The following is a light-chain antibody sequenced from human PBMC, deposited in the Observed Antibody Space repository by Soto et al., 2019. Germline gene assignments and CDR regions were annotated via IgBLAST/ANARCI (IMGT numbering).Light chain of an antibody. Sequence: EIVMTQSPGTLSLSPGETATLSCRASQSVDSNYLAWYQQKPGQAPRLLVYGISTRATDIPARFSGSGSGTEFTITISSMQSEDFGIYYCQPHSKWPLTFGKGTRLEIK. CDR2: GIS. V-gene: IGKV3-15*01. CDR3: QPHSKWPLT. CDR1: QSVDSN. J-gene: IGKJ5*01.